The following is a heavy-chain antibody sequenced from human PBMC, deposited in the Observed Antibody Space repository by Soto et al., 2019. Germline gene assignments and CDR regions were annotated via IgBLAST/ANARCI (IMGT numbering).Heavy chain of an antibody. D-gene: IGHD2-21*02. CDR3: AREPSRGGVTDYSSYYGMDV. V-gene: IGHV4-30-4*01. CDR2: IYYSGST. CDR1: GGSISSGDYY. Sequence: PSETLSLTCTVSGGSISSGDYYWSCIRHPPGKGLEWIGYIYYSGSTYYNPSLKSRVTISVDTSKNHFYLKMSSVTAADTAVYYCAREPSRGGVTDYSSYYGMDVWGQGTTVTVSS. J-gene: IGHJ6*02.